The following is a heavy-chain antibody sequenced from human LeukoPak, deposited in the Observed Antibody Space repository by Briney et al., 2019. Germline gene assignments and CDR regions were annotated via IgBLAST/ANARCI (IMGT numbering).Heavy chain of an antibody. Sequence: ASVKVSCKVSGYTLTELSMHWVRQAPGKGLEWMGGFDPEDGETIYAQKFQGRVTMTTDTSTSTAYMELRSLRSDDTAVYYCARGPSELLWFGELLIDYWGQGTLVTVSS. D-gene: IGHD3-10*01. J-gene: IGHJ4*02. CDR1: GYTLTELS. CDR2: FDPEDGET. CDR3: ARGPSELLWFGELLIDY. V-gene: IGHV1-24*01.